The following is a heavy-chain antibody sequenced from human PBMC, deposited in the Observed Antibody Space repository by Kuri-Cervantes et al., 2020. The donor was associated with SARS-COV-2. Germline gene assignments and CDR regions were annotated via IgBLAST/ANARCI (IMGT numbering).Heavy chain of an antibody. CDR2: IKKDGSGK. D-gene: IGHD6-19*01. CDR1: GFTFSSYA. V-gene: IGHV3-7*01. Sequence: GGSLRLSCAASGFTFSSYAMSWVRQAPGKGLEWVANIKKDGSGKYYVDPVKGRFTISRDNAKNSLYLQMNSLRAEDTAVYYCAREQWLELDAFDIWGQGTMVTVSS. J-gene: IGHJ3*02. CDR3: AREQWLELDAFDI.